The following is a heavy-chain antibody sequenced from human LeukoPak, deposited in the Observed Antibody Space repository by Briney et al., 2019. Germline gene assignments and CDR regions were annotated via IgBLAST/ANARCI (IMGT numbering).Heavy chain of an antibody. D-gene: IGHD2-2*01. CDR3: AKGGSPSCYSSSGY. CDR2: ICGSDGSR. CDR1: GFTFSTYA. J-gene: IGHJ4*02. Sequence: GGSLRLSCAASGFTFSTYAMIWVRQAPGKGLEWVSAICGSDGSRYYADSVKGRFTISRDNSKNKLYLQMNSLRGEDTAVYYCAKGGSPSCYSSSGYWGQGTLVSVSS. V-gene: IGHV3-23*01.